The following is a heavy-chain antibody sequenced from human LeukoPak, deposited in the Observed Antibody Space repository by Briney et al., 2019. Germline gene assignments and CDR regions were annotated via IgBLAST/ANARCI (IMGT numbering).Heavy chain of an antibody. J-gene: IGHJ6*04. D-gene: IGHD3-10*02. CDR2: ISSSGSTI. CDR1: GFTLGSQA. CDR3: AELGITMIGGV. Sequence: GGSLRLSCVASGFTLGSQAMSWVRQAPGKGLEWVSYISSSGSTIYYADSVKGRFTISRDNAKNSLYLQMNSLRAEDTAVYYCAELGITMIGGVWGKGTTVTISS. V-gene: IGHV3-48*03.